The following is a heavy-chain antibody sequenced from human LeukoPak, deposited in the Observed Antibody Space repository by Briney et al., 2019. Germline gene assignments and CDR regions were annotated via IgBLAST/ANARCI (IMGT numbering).Heavy chain of an antibody. Sequence: PSETLSLTCAVYGGSFSGYYWSWIRQPPGKGLEWIGEINHSGSTNYNPSLKSRVTISVDTSKNQFSLKLSSVTAADTAVYYCARRRGSGYVFWFDPWGQGTLVTVSS. CDR3: ARRRGSGYVFWFDP. CDR2: INHSGST. D-gene: IGHD5-12*01. J-gene: IGHJ5*02. CDR1: GGSFSGYY. V-gene: IGHV4-34*01.